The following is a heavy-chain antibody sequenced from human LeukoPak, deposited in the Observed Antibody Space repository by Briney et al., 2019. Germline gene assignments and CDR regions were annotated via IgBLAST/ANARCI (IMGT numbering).Heavy chain of an antibody. CDR2: IYTSGST. J-gene: IGHJ4*02. V-gene: IGHV4-61*02. CDR3: ARARGPFDY. Sequence: KPSETLSLTCTVSGGSISSGSYYWSWIRQPAGKGLEWIGRIYTSGSTNYNPSLKSRVTISVDTSKNQFSLKLSSVTAADTAVYYCARARGPFDYWGQGPLVTVSS. CDR1: GGSISSGSYY.